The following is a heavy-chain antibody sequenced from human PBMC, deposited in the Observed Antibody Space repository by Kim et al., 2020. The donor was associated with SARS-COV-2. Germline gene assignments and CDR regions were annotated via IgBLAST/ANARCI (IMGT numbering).Heavy chain of an antibody. CDR2: IYYSGST. D-gene: IGHD6-13*01. CDR3: ARDIRSSWSVNYYYYYGMDV. V-gene: IGHV4-31*03. J-gene: IGHJ6*02. Sequence: SETLSLTCTVSGGSISSGGYYWSWIRQHPGKGLEWIGYIYYSGSTYYNPSLKSRVTISVDTSKNQFSLKLSSVTAADTAVYYCARDIRSSWSVNYYYYYGMDVWGQGTTVTVSS. CDR1: GGSISSGGYY.